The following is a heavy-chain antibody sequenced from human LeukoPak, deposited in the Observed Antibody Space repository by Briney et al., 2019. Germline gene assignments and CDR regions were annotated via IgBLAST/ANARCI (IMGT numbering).Heavy chain of an antibody. CDR3: ARGLVKDFWSGYNWFDP. CDR2: ISSSGSTI. CDR1: GFTFSSYE. J-gene: IGHJ5*02. Sequence: SGGSLRLSCAASGFTFSSYEMNWVRQAPGKGLEWVSYISSSGSTIYYADSVKGRFTISRDNAKSSLYLQMNSLRAEDTAVYYCARGLVKDFWSGYNWFDPWGQGTLVTVSS. D-gene: IGHD3-3*01. V-gene: IGHV3-48*03.